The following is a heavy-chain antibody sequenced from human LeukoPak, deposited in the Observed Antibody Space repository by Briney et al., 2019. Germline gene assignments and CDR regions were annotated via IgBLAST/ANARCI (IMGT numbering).Heavy chain of an antibody. Sequence: PGGSLRLSCAASGFTFSSFAMHWVRQAPGKGLEWVAVISYDGNNEYYSDSVKARFTISRDNSKNTLYLQMNSLRAEDTAVYYCARSPSITGTAVRVDYWGQGTLVTVSS. J-gene: IGHJ4*02. CDR2: ISYDGNNE. D-gene: IGHD1-7*01. CDR1: GFTFSSFA. CDR3: ARSPSITGTAVRVDY. V-gene: IGHV3-30-3*01.